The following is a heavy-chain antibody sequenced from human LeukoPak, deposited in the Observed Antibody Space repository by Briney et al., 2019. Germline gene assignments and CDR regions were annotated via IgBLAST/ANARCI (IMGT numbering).Heavy chain of an antibody. D-gene: IGHD3-10*01. CDR2: IDWDDDK. Sequence: SGPALVKPTQTLTLTCTFSGFSLSTSGMCVSWIRQPPGKALEWLARIDWDDDKYYSTSLKTRLTISKDTSKNQVVLTMTNMDPVDTATYYCASLSMVRGKIDYWGQGTLVTVSS. CDR1: GFSLSTSGMC. J-gene: IGHJ4*02. CDR3: ASLSMVRGKIDY. V-gene: IGHV2-70*11.